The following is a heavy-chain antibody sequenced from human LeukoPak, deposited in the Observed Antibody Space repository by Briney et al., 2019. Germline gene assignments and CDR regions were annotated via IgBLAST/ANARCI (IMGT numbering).Heavy chain of an antibody. Sequence: GGSLRLSCAASGFTVSSNYMSWGRQAPRKGLVWVSRIKPDGSDTNYADSVKGRFTISRDNAKNTVYLQMNSLRAEDTAVYYCARGKYGGYFIDYWGQGTLVTVSS. CDR2: IKPDGSDT. V-gene: IGHV3-74*01. CDR3: ARGKYGGYFIDY. CDR1: GFTVSSNY. D-gene: IGHD5-12*01. J-gene: IGHJ4*02.